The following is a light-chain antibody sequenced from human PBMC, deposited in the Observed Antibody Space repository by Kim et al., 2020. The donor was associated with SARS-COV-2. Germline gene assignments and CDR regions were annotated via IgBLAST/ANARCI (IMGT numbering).Light chain of an antibody. V-gene: IGLV3-19*01. CDR3: NSRDSSGNHYV. J-gene: IGLJ1*01. Sequence: LGQTVMITCQGDSLRSYYASWYQQKPGQAPVLVIYGKNNRPSGIPDRFSGSSSGNTASLTITGAQAEDEADYYCNSRDSSGNHYVFGTGTKVTVL. CDR2: GKN. CDR1: SLRSYY.